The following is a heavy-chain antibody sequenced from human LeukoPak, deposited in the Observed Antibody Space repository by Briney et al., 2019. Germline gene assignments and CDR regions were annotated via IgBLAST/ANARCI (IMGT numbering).Heavy chain of an antibody. V-gene: IGHV3-15*07. CDR2: IRSNSDGGTI. D-gene: IGHD3-22*01. Sequence: PGGSLRLSCATSGFTFSNAWMNWVCQAPGKGLEWVGRIRSNSDGGTIDYAAPVKGRFTLSRDDSKTTLYLQMNSLQTEDTAVYYCATDFYDSTWGQGTLVTVSS. CDR3: ATDFYDST. J-gene: IGHJ5*02. CDR1: GFTFSNAW.